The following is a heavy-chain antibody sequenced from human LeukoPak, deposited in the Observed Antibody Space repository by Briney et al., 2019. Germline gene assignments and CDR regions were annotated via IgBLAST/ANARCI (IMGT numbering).Heavy chain of an antibody. CDR3: ARDLRWLLLDY. J-gene: IGHJ4*02. CDR2: ISAYNGNT. V-gene: IGHV1-18*01. D-gene: IGHD4-23*01. Sequence: ASVKVSCKASGGTFSSYAISWVRQAPGQGLEWMGWISAYNGNTNYAQKLQGRVTMTTDTSTSTAYMELRSLRSDDTAVYYCARDLRWLLLDYWGQGTLVTVSS. CDR1: GGTFSSYA.